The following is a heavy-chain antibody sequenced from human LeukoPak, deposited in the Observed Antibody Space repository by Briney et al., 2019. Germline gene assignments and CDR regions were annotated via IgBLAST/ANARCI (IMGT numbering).Heavy chain of an antibody. D-gene: IGHD1-1*01. J-gene: IGHJ3*02. CDR2: IYYSGST. V-gene: IGHV4-59*01. Sequence: SETLSLTCTVAGGSISSYYWSWIRQPPGKGLEWIGYIYYSGSTNYNPSLKSRVTISVDTSKNQFSLKLSSVTAADTAVYYCARYNNWNDPTIDAFDIWGQGTMVTVSS. CDR3: ARYNNWNDPTIDAFDI. CDR1: GGSISSYY.